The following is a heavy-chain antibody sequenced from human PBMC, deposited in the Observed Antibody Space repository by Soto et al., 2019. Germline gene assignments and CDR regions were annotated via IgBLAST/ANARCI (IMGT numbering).Heavy chain of an antibody. V-gene: IGHV4-34*01. D-gene: IGHD5-18*01. Sequence: PSETLSLAFAVYGGSFSGYYWSWIRQPPGKGLEWIGSIYHSGSTYYNPSLKSRVTISVDTSKNQFSLKLSSVTAADTAVYYCARARVPMVTFDYWGQGTLVTVSS. CDR1: GGSFSGYY. CDR2: IYHSGST. CDR3: ARARVPMVTFDY. J-gene: IGHJ4*02.